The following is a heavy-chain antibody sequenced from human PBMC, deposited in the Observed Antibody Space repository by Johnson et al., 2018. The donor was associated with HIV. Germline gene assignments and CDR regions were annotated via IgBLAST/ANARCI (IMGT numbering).Heavy chain of an antibody. CDR2: IYYDGSIK. D-gene: IGHD3-3*01. J-gene: IGHJ3*01. V-gene: IGHV3-30*09. CDR1: GFTFSSYA. CDR3: AREAYYARAFDL. Sequence: QVQLVESGGGVVQPGRSLRLSCAASGFTFSSYAMHWVRQAPGKGLEWVAVIYYDGSIKYYADSLKGRFAISRDNSRNTLDLRMDSLRVEDTAVYYCAREAYYARAFDLWGQGTMVTVSS.